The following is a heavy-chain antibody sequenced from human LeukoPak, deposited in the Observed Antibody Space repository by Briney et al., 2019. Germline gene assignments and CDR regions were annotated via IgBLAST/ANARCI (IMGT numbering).Heavy chain of an antibody. Sequence: GGSLRLSCAASGFTFSSYEMSWVRQAPGKGLEWVSYISSSGSTIYYADSVKGRFTISRDNAKNSLYLQMNSLRAEDTAVYYCARVNCSSTSCYSHFDYWGQGTLVTVSS. J-gene: IGHJ4*02. CDR2: ISSSGSTI. V-gene: IGHV3-48*03. CDR3: ARVNCSSTSCYSHFDY. CDR1: GFTFSSYE. D-gene: IGHD2-2*01.